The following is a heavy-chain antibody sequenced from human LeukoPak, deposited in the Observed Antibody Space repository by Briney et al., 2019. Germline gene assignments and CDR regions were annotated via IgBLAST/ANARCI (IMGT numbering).Heavy chain of an antibody. CDR3: AKDLCSSSSCYVDY. CDR1: GFTFSIYG. D-gene: IGHD2-2*01. Sequence: PGGSLRLSCAASGFTFSIYGMRWVRQAPGKGLEWVTFIRYDGSNKYYADSVKGRFTISRDNSKNTLYLQMNSLRVEDTAVYYCAKDLCSSSSCYVDYWGQGTLVTVSS. J-gene: IGHJ4*02. V-gene: IGHV3-30*02. CDR2: IRYDGSNK.